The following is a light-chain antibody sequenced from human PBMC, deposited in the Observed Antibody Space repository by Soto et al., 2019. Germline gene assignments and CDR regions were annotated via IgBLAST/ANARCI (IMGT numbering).Light chain of an antibody. Sequence: AIQMTQSPSSLSASVGDRVAISCRASQDIRNTLAWYQQKPGEAPKLLIFAASNLQSGVPSRFSGSGSVTDFTLAITGLQPEDFATYYCQQWAFGQGTKVDIK. J-gene: IGKJ1*01. V-gene: IGKV1-6*01. CDR3: QQWA. CDR1: QDIRNT. CDR2: AAS.